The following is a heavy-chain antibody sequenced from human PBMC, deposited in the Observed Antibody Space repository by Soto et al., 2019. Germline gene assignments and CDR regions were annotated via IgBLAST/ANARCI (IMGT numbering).Heavy chain of an antibody. J-gene: IGHJ4*02. CDR2: IKTKTEGGTT. V-gene: IGHV3-15*01. D-gene: IGHD1-26*01. CDR1: GLTFSDAW. Sequence: GGSLRLSCAAPGLTFSDAWMSWVRQAPGKGLEWVGRIKTKTEGGTTDFVAPVKGRFTISRDDSKNTLYLQMNSLKTEDTAVYYCTTASGSYYGEDYWGQGTLVTVSS. CDR3: TTASGSYYGEDY.